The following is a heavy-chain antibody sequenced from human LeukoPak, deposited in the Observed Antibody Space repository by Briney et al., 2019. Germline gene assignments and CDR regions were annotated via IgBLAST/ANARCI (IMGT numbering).Heavy chain of an antibody. CDR1: GFTFSSHW. D-gene: IGHD3-9*01. CDR3: ARDGGGYDILTGYYYYGMDV. Sequence: PGGSLRLSCAASGFTFSSHWMHWVRQAPGKGLEWVSSISSSTSYIYYADSLKGRFTISRDNAKNSLYLQMNSLRAEDTAVYYCARDGGGYDILTGYYYYGMDVWGQGATVTVSS. J-gene: IGHJ6*02. V-gene: IGHV3-21*01. CDR2: ISSSTSYI.